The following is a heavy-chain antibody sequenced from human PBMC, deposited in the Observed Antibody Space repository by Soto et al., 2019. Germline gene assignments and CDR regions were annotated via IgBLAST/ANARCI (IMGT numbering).Heavy chain of an antibody. J-gene: IGHJ4*02. V-gene: IGHV3-9*01. D-gene: IGHD3-10*01. CDR1: GFTFDDYA. Sequence: SLRLSCAASGFTFDDYAMHWVRQAPGKGLEWVSGISWNSGSIGYADSVKGRFTISRDNAKNSLYLQMNSLRAEDTALYYCAKGVGMVRGAITYYFDYWGQGTLVTVSS. CDR3: AKGVGMVRGAITYYFDY. CDR2: ISWNSGSI.